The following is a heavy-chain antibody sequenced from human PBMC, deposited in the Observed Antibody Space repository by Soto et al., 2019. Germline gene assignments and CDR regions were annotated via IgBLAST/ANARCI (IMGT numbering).Heavy chain of an antibody. CDR2: ISGSGGST. V-gene: IGHV3-23*01. CDR1: GFTFSSYA. CDR3: AKIPYYDFWSGYYREYYYYYMDV. D-gene: IGHD3-3*01. Sequence: EVQLLESGGGLVQPGGSLRLSCAASGFTFSSYAMSWVRQAPGKGLEWVSAISGSGGSTYYADSVKGRFTISRDNSKNTLYLQMNSLRAEDTAVYYCAKIPYYDFWSGYYREYYYYYMDVWGKGTTVTVSS. J-gene: IGHJ6*03.